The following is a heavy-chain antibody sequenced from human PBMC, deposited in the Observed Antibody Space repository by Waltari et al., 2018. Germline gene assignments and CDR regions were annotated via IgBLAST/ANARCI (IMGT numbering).Heavy chain of an antibody. Sequence: EVQLVESGGGLVQPGRSLRLSCTPSGFTLGVYALSWVRQAPGKGLEWVGFVRSRTYGGTTDYAASVKGRFSISRDDSKNIAYLQMNSLKTEDTAVYYCTRGESGYTGYDDFWGQGTLVIVSS. CDR1: GFTLGVYA. D-gene: IGHD5-12*01. V-gene: IGHV3-49*04. CDR2: VRSRTYGGTT. CDR3: TRGESGYTGYDDF. J-gene: IGHJ4*02.